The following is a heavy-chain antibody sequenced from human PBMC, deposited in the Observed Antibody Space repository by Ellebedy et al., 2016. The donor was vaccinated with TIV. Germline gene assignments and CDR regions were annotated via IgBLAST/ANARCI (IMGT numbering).Heavy chain of an antibody. D-gene: IGHD3-16*01. CDR2: IFSTGDT. Sequence: MPSETLSLTCTVSGDSISTPTYYRGWIRQPPGKGLEWPGTIFSTGDTYYNPSLRSRLSISVAPSTNQFSLRLSSVTAADTAVYYCARSFLIFTFDKWYSDIWGRGTLVTVSS. V-gene: IGHV4-39*01. CDR3: ARSFLIFTFDKWYSDI. CDR1: GDSISTPTYY. J-gene: IGHJ2*01.